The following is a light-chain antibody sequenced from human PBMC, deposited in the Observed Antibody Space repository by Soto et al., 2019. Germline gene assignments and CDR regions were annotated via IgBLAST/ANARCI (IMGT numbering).Light chain of an antibody. J-gene: IGKJ2*01. Sequence: EIALTQSPGTLSLPPGERATLSCRASQSVSSSYLAWYQQKPGQAPRLLIYGASSRATGIPDRFSGSGSGTDFTLTISRLEPEDFAVYYCQQFDSSLYIFGQGTKLEIK. V-gene: IGKV3-20*01. CDR2: GAS. CDR3: QQFDSSLYI. CDR1: QSVSSSY.